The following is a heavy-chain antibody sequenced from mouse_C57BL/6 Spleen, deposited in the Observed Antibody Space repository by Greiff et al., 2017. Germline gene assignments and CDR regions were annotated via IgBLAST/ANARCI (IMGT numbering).Heavy chain of an antibody. CDR1: GYTFTSYW. J-gene: IGHJ1*03. CDR2: IDPSDSYT. D-gene: IGHD1-1*01. V-gene: IGHV1-69*01. Sequence: QVQLQQPGAELVMPGASVKLSCKASGYTFTSYWMHWVKQRPGQGLEWIGEIDPSDSYTNYNQKFKGKSTLTVDKSSSAAYMQLSSLTSEDSAVYYCARGGIYYKGSSYWYFDVWGTGTTVTVSS. CDR3: ARGGIYYKGSSYWYFDV.